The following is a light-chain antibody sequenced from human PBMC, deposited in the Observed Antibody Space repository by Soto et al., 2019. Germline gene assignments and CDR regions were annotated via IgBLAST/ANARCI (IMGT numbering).Light chain of an antibody. CDR1: QGISNS. CDR3: QEYHSPPFT. Sequence: DIQMTQSPSALSASVGDTVTITCRARQGISNSLAWYQQKPGKVPDLLIYAASTLQSGVPSHFSGSGSGTDVALTISSLQPEDVATYYCQEYHSPPFTFGPGTKVDIK. J-gene: IGKJ3*01. CDR2: AAS. V-gene: IGKV1-27*01.